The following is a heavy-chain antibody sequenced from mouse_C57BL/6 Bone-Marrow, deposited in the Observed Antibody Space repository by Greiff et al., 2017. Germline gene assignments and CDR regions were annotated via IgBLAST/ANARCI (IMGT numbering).Heavy chain of an antibody. CDR2: IDPENGDT. D-gene: IGHD2-3*01. CDR3: ARGWLLGYAMDY. J-gene: IGHJ4*01. CDR1: GFNIKDDY. V-gene: IGHV14-4*01. Sequence: EVQLQQSGAELVRPGASVKLSCTASGFNIKDDYMHWVKQRPEQGLEWIGWIDPENGDTEYASKFQGKATITADTSSNTAYLQLSSLTSEDPAVYYCARGWLLGYAMDYGGQGTSVTVSS.